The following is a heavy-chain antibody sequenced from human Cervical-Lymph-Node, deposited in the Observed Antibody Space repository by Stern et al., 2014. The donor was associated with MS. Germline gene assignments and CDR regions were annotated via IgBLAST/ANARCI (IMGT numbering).Heavy chain of an antibody. Sequence: VQLVESGGNLVKPGGSLRLSCAASGFTFRDYYMSWVRQAPGKGLEWGSYISSSGSSIYYADSVKGRFTISRDNAKNSLYLQMNSLRVEDTAVYYCVRFDWLSGVDPWGQGTLVTVSS. CDR3: VRFDWLSGVDP. V-gene: IGHV3-11*01. J-gene: IGHJ5*02. D-gene: IGHD3-9*01. CDR2: ISSSGSSI. CDR1: GFTFRDYY.